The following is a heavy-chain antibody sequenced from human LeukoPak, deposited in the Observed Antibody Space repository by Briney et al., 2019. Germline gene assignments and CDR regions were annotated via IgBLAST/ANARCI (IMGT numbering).Heavy chain of an antibody. CDR3: ARGGYDFWSGYYANWFDP. V-gene: IGHV1-2*02. Sequence: GASVKVSCKASGYTFTGYYMHWVRQAPGQGLEWMGWINPNSGGTNYAQKFQGRVTMTRDTSISTAYMELSRLRSDDTAVYYCARGGYDFWSGYYANWFDPWGQGTLVTVSS. D-gene: IGHD3-3*01. CDR1: GYTFTGYY. J-gene: IGHJ5*02. CDR2: INPNSGGT.